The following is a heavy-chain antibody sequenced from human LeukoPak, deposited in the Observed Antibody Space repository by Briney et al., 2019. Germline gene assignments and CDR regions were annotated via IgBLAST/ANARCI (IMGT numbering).Heavy chain of an antibody. Sequence: SQTLSLTCAISGDSVSSNSVAWNWIRQSPARGLEWLGRTYYRSKWYNDYAVSVKSRITINPDTSKNQFSLQLNSVTPEDTAVYYCARVVFGEYVHWFDPWGQGTLVTVSS. J-gene: IGHJ5*02. D-gene: IGHD3-10*01. CDR2: TYYRSKWYN. CDR1: GDSVSSNSVA. V-gene: IGHV6-1*01. CDR3: ARVVFGEYVHWFDP.